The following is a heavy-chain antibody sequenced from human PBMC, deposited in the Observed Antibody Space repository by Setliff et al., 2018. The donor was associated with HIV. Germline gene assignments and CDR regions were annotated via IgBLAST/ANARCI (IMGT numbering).Heavy chain of an antibody. CDR1: GYIFSTYG. J-gene: IGHJ6*03. CDR3: AKTTPQPHYYYYVDV. Sequence: ASVKVSCKASGYIFSTYGISWVRQAPGQGLEWMGWISASNGNTHYAQKVQGRVTLTTDTSTNTACMELRSLRSDDAAVYYCAKTTPQPHYYYYVDVWGKGTTVTVSS. CDR2: ISASNGNT. D-gene: IGHD4-17*01. V-gene: IGHV1-18*01.